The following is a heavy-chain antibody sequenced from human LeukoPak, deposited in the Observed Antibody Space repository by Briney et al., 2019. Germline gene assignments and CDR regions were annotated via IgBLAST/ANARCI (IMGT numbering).Heavy chain of an antibody. Sequence: PGGSLRLSCAASVFTFSHYVMNWFRQAPGKGLEWVSTISVGAEYIFYADSVKGRFTISRDDSNNALYLQMHSLRAEDTALYYCASGPPFLKYFEYWGQGTLVTVSS. J-gene: IGHJ4*02. CDR3: ASGPPFLKYFEY. CDR1: VFTFSHYV. V-gene: IGHV3-23*01. D-gene: IGHD3-3*01. CDR2: ISVGAEYI.